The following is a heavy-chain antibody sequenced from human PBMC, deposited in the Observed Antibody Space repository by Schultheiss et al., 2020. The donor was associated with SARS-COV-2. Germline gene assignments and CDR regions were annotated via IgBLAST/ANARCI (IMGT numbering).Heavy chain of an antibody. V-gene: IGHV4-31*03. CDR1: GGSISSGGYY. CDR2: IYYSGST. J-gene: IGHJ5*02. CDR3: ARGFETRQLGGKNWFDP. D-gene: IGHD6-13*01. Sequence: SETLSLTCTVSGGSISSGGYYWSWIRQHPGKGLEWIGYIYYSGSTYYNPSLKSRVTISVDTSKNQFSLKLSSVTAADTAVYYCARGFETRQLGGKNWFDPWGQGTLVTVSS.